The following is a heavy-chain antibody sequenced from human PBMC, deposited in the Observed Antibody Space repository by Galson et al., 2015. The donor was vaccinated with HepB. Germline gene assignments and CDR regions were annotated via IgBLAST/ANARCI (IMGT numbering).Heavy chain of an antibody. D-gene: IGHD4-17*01. V-gene: IGHV3-21*01. Sequence: LRLSCAASGFTFSSYSMNWVRQAPGKGLEWVSSISSSSSYIYYADSVKGRFTISRDNAKNSLYLQMNSLRAEDTAVYYCARVVGYGDWYFDLWGRGTLVTVSS. J-gene: IGHJ2*01. CDR2: ISSSSSYI. CDR1: GFTFSSYS. CDR3: ARVVGYGDWYFDL.